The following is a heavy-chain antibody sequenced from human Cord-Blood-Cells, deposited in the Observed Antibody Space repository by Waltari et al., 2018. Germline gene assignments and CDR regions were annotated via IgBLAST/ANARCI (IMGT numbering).Heavy chain of an antibody. D-gene: IGHD3-10*01. CDR3: AFDYYGSGNSY. Sequence: QLQLQESGPGLVKPSETLSLTCTVSGGSISSSSYYWGGIRQPPGKGLEWIGSIYYSGSTYYNPSLKSRVTISVDTSKNQFSLKLSSVTAADTAVYYCAFDYYGSGNSYWGQGTLVTVSS. CDR1: GGSISSSSYY. V-gene: IGHV4-39*01. J-gene: IGHJ4*02. CDR2: IYYSGST.